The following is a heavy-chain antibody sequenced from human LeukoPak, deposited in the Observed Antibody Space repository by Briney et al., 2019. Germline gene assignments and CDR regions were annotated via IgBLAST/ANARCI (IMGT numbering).Heavy chain of an antibody. CDR3: AKVSTMVTTPYYFDY. V-gene: IGHV3-30*02. J-gene: IGHJ4*02. Sequence: GGSLRLSCAASGFTFSSYGMHWVRQAPGKGLEGVAFIRNDEANEYYADSVKGRFTISRDSSKNTLYLQMNSLRAEDTAVYYCAKVSTMVTTPYYFDYWGQGTLVTVSS. CDR2: IRNDEANE. CDR1: GFTFSSYG. D-gene: IGHD4-23*01.